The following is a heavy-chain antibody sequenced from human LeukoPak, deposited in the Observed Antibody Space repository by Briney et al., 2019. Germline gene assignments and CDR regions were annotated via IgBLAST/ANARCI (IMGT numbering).Heavy chain of an antibody. CDR3: ARAKVRGVPYYYYGMDV. J-gene: IGHJ6*02. CDR1: GFTVSSNY. Sequence: GGSLRLSCAASGFTVSSNYMSWVRQAPGKGLERVSVIYSGGSTYYADSVKGRFTISRDNSKNTLYLQMNSLRAEDTAVYYCARAKVRGVPYYYYGMDVWGQGTTVTVSS. D-gene: IGHD3-10*01. V-gene: IGHV3-53*01. CDR2: IYSGGST.